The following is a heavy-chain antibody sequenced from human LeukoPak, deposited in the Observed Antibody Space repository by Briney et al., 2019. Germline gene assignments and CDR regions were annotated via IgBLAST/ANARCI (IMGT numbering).Heavy chain of an antibody. CDR1: GGSISSGGYY. J-gene: IGHJ2*01. CDR3: ARGVVPNWGSYWYFDL. CDR2: IYYSGST. Sequence: SQTLSLTCTVSGGSISSGGYYWSWIRQHPGKGLEWIGYIYYSGSTYYNPSLKSRVTISVDTSKNQFSLKLSSVTAADTAVYYCARGVVPNWGSYWYFDLWGRGTLVTVSS. V-gene: IGHV4-31*03. D-gene: IGHD7-27*01.